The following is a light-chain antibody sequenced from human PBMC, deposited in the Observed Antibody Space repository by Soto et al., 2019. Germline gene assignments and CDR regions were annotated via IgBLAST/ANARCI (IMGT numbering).Light chain of an antibody. CDR3: QSSDSSGRYPYV. Sequence: SYELAQPPSVSVSPGQTARITCSGDALPKQYAYWYQQKPGQAPVVVIYKDNEGPSGIPERFSGSTSGTTVTLTISGVQAEDEADYFCQSSDSSGRYPYVFGTGTKVTVL. CDR1: ALPKQY. J-gene: IGLJ1*01. CDR2: KDN. V-gene: IGLV3-25*02.